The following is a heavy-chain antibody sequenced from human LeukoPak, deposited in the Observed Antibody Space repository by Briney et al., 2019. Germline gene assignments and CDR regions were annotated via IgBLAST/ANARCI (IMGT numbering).Heavy chain of an antibody. Sequence: PGGSLRLSCAASGFTFSSYGMSWVRQAPGKGLEWVSAISCSGGSTYYADSVKGRFTISRDNSKNTLYLQMNSLRAEDTAVYYCAKEGYYYDSSGYYYFRAFDIWGQGTMVTVSS. J-gene: IGHJ3*02. CDR3: AKEGYYYDSSGYYYFRAFDI. CDR1: GFTFSSYG. D-gene: IGHD3-22*01. V-gene: IGHV3-23*01. CDR2: ISCSGGST.